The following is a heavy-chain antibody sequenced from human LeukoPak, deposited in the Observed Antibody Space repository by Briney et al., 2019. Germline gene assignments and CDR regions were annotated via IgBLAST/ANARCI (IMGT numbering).Heavy chain of an antibody. CDR1: GFTFSSYE. CDR2: ISISGGNM. Sequence: GGSLRLSCAASGFTFSSYEMNWVRQAPGKGLEWVSFISISGGNMYYADSVKGRFTISRDNAKNSLYLQMNSLRADDTAIYYCARERGHDILTGDYNVRALDYWGQGTLVTVSS. D-gene: IGHD3-9*01. J-gene: IGHJ4*02. V-gene: IGHV3-48*03. CDR3: ARERGHDILTGDYNVRALDY.